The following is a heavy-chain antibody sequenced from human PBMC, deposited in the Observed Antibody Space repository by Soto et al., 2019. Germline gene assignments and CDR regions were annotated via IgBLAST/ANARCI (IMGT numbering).Heavy chain of an antibody. D-gene: IGHD6-19*01. J-gene: IGHJ4*02. V-gene: IGHV4-39*01. CDR3: ATPTPASSGWYGRVDY. CDR2: IYYSGST. CDR1: GGSISSSSYY. Sequence: PETLSLTCTVSGGSISSSSYYWCWIRHPPGKGLEWIGSIYYSGSTYYNPSLKSRVTISVDTSKNQFSLKLSSVTAADTAVYYCATPTPASSGWYGRVDYWGQGTLVTVSS.